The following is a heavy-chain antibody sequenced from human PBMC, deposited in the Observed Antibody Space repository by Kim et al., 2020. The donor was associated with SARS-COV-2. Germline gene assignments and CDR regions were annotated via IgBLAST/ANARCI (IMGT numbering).Heavy chain of an antibody. CDR3: ARVSVIRGGLYYFDF. CDR2: IYPGDSDV. D-gene: IGHD2-21*01. J-gene: IGHJ4*02. Sequence: GESLKISCEASGYNFPTHWVGWVRQMPGQGLEWMGIIYPGDSDVRYGPPFEGQVTISADRSNNTAFLQWNSLKVSDTAMYYCARVSVIRGGLYYFDFWGPGTLVTVSS. V-gene: IGHV5-51*01. CDR1: GYNFPTHW.